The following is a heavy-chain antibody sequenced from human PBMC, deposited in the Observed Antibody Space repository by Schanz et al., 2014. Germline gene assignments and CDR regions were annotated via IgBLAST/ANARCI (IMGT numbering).Heavy chain of an antibody. V-gene: IGHV3-30*18. CDR3: VKGGTNTLDS. J-gene: IGHJ4*02. Sequence: QVQLVESGGGVVQPGRSLRLSCAGSGFSFSDYGMHWVRQAPGRGLEWVALISHDGSNKNSADSVKGRFTISRDNSKNTLYLQMNSLRGDDTAIYYCVKGGTNTLDSWGQGTLVTVSS. CDR1: GFSFSDYG. CDR2: ISHDGSNK.